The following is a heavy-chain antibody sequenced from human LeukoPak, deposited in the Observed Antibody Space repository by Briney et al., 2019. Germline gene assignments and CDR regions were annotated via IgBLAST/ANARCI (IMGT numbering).Heavy chain of an antibody. D-gene: IGHD5-12*01. J-gene: IGHJ4*02. V-gene: IGHV4-34*01. CDR1: GGSFSGYY. CDR3: ARDDVDSSY. CDR2: INHSGST. Sequence: SETLSLTCAVYGGSFSGYYWSWIRQPPGKGLEWIGEINHSGSTNYNPSLKSRVTISVDTSKNQFSLKLSSVTAADTAVYYCARDDVDSSYWGQGTLVTVSS.